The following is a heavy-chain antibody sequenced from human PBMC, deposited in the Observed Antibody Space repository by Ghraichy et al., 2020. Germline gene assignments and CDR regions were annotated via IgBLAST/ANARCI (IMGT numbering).Heavy chain of an antibody. V-gene: IGHV4-39*01. Sequence: TLSLTCTVSGGSISSSSYYWGWIRQPPGKGLEWIGSIYYSGSTYYNPSLKSRVTISVDTSKNQFSLKLSSVTAADTAVYYCARGYSYGSGYFDYWGQGTLVTVSS. CDR3: ARGYSYGSGYFDY. CDR2: IYYSGST. D-gene: IGHD5-18*01. J-gene: IGHJ4*02. CDR1: GGSISSSSYY.